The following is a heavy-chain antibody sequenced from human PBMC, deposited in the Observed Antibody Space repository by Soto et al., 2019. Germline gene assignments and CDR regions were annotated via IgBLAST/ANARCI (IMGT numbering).Heavy chain of an antibody. J-gene: IGHJ4*02. D-gene: IGHD5-18*01. CDR2: IKQDGSEK. Sequence: GGSLRLSCAASGFTFSSYWMSWVRQAPGKGLEWVANIKQDGSEKYYVDSVKGRFTISRDNAKNSLYLQMNSLRAEDTAVYYGARVGRVRGKGTAIFDYWGQGTLVTVSS. CDR1: GFTFSSYW. CDR3: ARVGRVRGKGTAIFDY. V-gene: IGHV3-7*01.